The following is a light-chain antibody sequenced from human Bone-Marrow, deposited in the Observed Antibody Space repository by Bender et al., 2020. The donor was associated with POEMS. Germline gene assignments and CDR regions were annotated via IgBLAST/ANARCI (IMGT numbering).Light chain of an antibody. CDR1: SSDVGYYDY. V-gene: IGLV2-11*01. CDR3: CSFAGSSYVV. Sequence: QSALTQPRSVSGSPGQSVTISCTGTSSDVGYYDYVSWFQQHPGKAPKVMIYDVTKRPSGVPDRFSGSRSGHTASLTISGLQAEDEADYYCCSFAGSSYVVFGGGTKLTVL. J-gene: IGLJ2*01. CDR2: DVT.